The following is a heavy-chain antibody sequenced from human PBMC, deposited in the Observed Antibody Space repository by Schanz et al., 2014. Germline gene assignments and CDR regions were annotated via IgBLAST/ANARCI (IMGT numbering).Heavy chain of an antibody. Sequence: EVQLLASGGGLAQPGGSLRLACAASGFNFNTYAMSWVRQAPGKGLEWVSGLTEGGGGTYYADSVKGRFTISRDNSKNTLYLQMNSLRAEDTAVYYCAKDQGSYGSGSYSYFDYWGQGTLATVSS. CDR3: AKDQGSYGSGSYSYFDY. CDR1: GFNFNTYA. J-gene: IGHJ4*02. D-gene: IGHD3-10*01. V-gene: IGHV3-23*01. CDR2: LTEGGGGT.